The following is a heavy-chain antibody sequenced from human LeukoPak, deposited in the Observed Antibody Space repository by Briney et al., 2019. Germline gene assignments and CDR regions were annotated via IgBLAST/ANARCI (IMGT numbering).Heavy chain of an antibody. CDR1: GFTFSSYS. D-gene: IGHD3-22*01. CDR3: ARGPIDYYYDSSGYGY. V-gene: IGHV3-21*01. Sequence: PGGSLRLSCAASGFTFSSYSMNWVRQAPGKGLEWVSSISSSSSYIYYADSVKGRFTISRDNAKNSLYLQMNSLRAEDTVVYYCARGPIDYYYDSSGYGYWGQGTLVTVSS. J-gene: IGHJ4*02. CDR2: ISSSSSYI.